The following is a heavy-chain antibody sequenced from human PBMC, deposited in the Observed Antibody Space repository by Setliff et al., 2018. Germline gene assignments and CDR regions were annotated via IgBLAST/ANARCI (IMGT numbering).Heavy chain of an antibody. V-gene: IGHV4-39*02. Sequence: SETLSLTCSVSGGSIISITYNWGWIRQPPGKGLEWIGSIYYSGSTYYNPSLKSRVTISVDTSKNHFSLKLDSVTAADTALYYCARSPSSGAYWNPRPFYSDYWARGTLVTVSS. CDR3: ARSPSSGAYWNPRPFYSDY. CDR2: IYYSGST. J-gene: IGHJ4*02. D-gene: IGHD1-26*01. CDR1: GGSIISITYN.